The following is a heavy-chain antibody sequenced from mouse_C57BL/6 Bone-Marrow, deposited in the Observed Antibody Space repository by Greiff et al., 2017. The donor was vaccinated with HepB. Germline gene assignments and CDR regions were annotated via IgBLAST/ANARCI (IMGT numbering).Heavy chain of an antibody. Sequence: VQLQQSGAELVKPGASVKMSCKASGYTFTTYPIEWMKQNHGKSLEWIGNFHPYNDDTKYNEKFKGTATLTVEKSSSTVYLELSRLTSDDSAVYYCARRYYGKGYAMDYWGQGTSVTVSS. D-gene: IGHD1-1*01. CDR2: FHPYNDDT. CDR3: ARRYYGKGYAMDY. J-gene: IGHJ4*01. CDR1: GYTFTTYP. V-gene: IGHV1-47*01.